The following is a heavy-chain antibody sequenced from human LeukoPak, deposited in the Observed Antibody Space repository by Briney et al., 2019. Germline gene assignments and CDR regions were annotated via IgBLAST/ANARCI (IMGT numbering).Heavy chain of an antibody. CDR3: ARGVVYGGYQTARVVDF. CDR2: INPDGGGT. J-gene: IGHJ4*02. V-gene: IGHV1-2*02. D-gene: IGHD2-8*02. CDR1: GYTFTAYY. Sequence: ASVKVSCKASGYTFTAYYLHWVRQAPGQGLEWVGWINPDGGGTKYAQYFQGRVTMTGDTSITTAYMEVNRLTSDDTAVYYCARGVVYGGYQTARVVDFCGQGLLITVSS.